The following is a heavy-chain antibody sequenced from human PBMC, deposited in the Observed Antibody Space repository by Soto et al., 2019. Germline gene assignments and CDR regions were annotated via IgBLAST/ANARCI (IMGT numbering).Heavy chain of an antibody. J-gene: IGHJ4*02. CDR2: INSDGSST. Sequence: GGSLRLSCAASGFTFSSYWMHSVRQAPGKGLVWVSRINSDGSSTSYADSVKGRFTISRDNAKNTLYLQMNSLRAEDTAVYYCAVAVAGPTAIGYWGQGTLVTVSS. CDR1: GFTFSSYW. D-gene: IGHD6-19*01. V-gene: IGHV3-74*01. CDR3: AVAVAGPTAIGY.